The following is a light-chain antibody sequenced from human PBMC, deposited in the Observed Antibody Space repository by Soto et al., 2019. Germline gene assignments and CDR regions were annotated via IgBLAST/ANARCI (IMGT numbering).Light chain of an antibody. CDR2: DTS. V-gene: IGKV3-11*01. J-gene: IGKJ1*01. CDR3: QQRSDWPPT. CDR1: QTVGSY. Sequence: EIVLTQSPATLSLSPGERATLSCRASQTVGSYLAWFRQIPGQAPRLLIYDTSFSATGIPARFSGSGSGTDFTLTISSLEAEDFAVYYCQQRSDWPPTFGQGTKVEIK.